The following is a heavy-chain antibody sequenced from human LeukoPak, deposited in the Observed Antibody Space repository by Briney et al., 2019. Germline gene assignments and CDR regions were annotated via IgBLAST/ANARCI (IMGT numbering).Heavy chain of an antibody. CDR2: IYYSGST. V-gene: IGHV4-59*12. D-gene: IGHD3-16*01. CDR3: AAGERRYYFDY. J-gene: IGHJ4*02. Sequence: SETLSLTCTVSGGSISSYYWSWIRQPPGKGLEWIGYIYYSGSTNYNPSLKSRVTISVDTSKNQLSLKLSSVTAADTAVYYCAAGERRYYFDYWGQGTLVTVSS. CDR1: GGSISSYY.